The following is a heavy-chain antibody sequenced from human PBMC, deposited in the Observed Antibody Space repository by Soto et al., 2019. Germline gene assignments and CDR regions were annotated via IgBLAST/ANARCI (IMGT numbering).Heavy chain of an antibody. J-gene: IGHJ5*02. Sequence: PGGSLRLSCAASGFTFSDYYMSWIRQAPGKGLEWVSYISSSGSTIYYADSVKGRFTISRDNAKNSLYLQMNSLRAEDTAVYYCARDPTTVTTAWFDPWGQGTLVTVSS. CDR2: ISSSGSTI. CDR1: GFTFSDYY. D-gene: IGHD4-17*01. CDR3: ARDPTTVTTAWFDP. V-gene: IGHV3-11*01.